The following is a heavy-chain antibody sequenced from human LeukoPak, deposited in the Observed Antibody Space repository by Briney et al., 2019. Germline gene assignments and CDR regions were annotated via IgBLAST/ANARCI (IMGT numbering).Heavy chain of an antibody. CDR2: IYIGVTT. CDR3: ARGLDSSGGGYYFDY. Sequence: GGSLRLSCAASGFTVSSNYMAWVRQAPGKGPEWVSVIYIGVTTYYADSVKGRFTISGDNSKNTLYLQMSSLRAEDTAVYYCARGLDSSGGGYYFDYWGQGTLVTVSS. D-gene: IGHD3-10*01. V-gene: IGHV3-53*01. J-gene: IGHJ4*02. CDR1: GFTVSSNY.